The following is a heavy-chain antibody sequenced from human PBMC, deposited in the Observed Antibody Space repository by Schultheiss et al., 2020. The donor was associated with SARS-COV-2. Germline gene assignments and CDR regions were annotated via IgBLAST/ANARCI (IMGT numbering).Heavy chain of an antibody. V-gene: IGHV1-3*01. Sequence: GESLKISCKASGYTFTSYAMHWVRQAPGQRLEWMGWINAGNGNTKYSQKFQGRVTITRDTSASTAYMELSSLRSEDTAVYYCARDSGVYYDFWSGYHSDYYYMDVWGKGTTVTVSS. D-gene: IGHD3-3*01. J-gene: IGHJ6*03. CDR1: GYTFTSYA. CDR2: INAGNGNT. CDR3: ARDSGVYYDFWSGYHSDYYYMDV.